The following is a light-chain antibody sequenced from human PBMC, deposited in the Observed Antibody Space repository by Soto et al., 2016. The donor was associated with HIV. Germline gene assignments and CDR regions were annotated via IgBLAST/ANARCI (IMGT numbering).Light chain of an antibody. J-gene: IGLJ1*01. CDR2: GKN. CDR1: SLRSYY. V-gene: IGLV3-19*01. Sequence: SSELTQDPAVSVALGQTVRITCQGDSLRSYYASWYQQKPGQAPILVIYGKNSRPSGIPGRFSGSSSGNTASLTITGAQAEDEADYYCNSRDSSGNHYVFGTGTKVTVL. CDR3: NSRDSSGNHYV.